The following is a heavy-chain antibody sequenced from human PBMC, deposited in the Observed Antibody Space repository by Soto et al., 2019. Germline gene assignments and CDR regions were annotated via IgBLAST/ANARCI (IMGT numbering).Heavy chain of an antibody. CDR3: AKDVGSYYYDTSAYLYDY. D-gene: IGHD3-22*01. V-gene: IGHV3-9*01. J-gene: IGHJ4*02. CDR1: GFIFEDFA. Sequence: LRLSCVGSGFIFEDFAMNWVRQVPGKGLEWVSGISWNSATLAYADSVKGRFIVSRDNAKSILYLQMNSLRAEDAALYYCAKDVGSYYYDTSAYLYDYWGQGTLVTVSS. CDR2: ISWNSATL.